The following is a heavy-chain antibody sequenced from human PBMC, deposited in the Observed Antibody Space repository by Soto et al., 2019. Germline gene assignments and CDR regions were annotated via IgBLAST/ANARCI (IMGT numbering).Heavy chain of an antibody. CDR3: ARAHSDGYYYDSSGYLY. CDR1: GGSVSSGSYY. V-gene: IGHV4-61*01. CDR2: IYYSGST. Sequence: SETLSLTCTVSGGSVSSGSYYWSWIRQPPGKGLEWIGYIYYSGSTNYNPSLKSRVTISVDTSKNQFSLKLSSVTAADTAVYYCARAHSDGYYYDSSGYLYWGQGTLVTVSS. J-gene: IGHJ4*02. D-gene: IGHD3-22*01.